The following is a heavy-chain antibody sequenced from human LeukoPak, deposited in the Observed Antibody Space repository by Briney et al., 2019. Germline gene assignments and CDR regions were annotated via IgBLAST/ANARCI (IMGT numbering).Heavy chain of an antibody. Sequence: GGSLRLSCAASGFTFSSYSMNSVRQAPGKGLEWVSSINSSSSYIYYADSVKGRFTISRDNAKNSLYLQMNSLRAEDTAVYYCARDIGAPRGYYDSSDARYYFDYWGQGTLVTVSS. D-gene: IGHD3-22*01. CDR2: INSSSSYI. CDR1: GFTFSSYS. CDR3: ARDIGAPRGYYDSSDARYYFDY. V-gene: IGHV3-21*01. J-gene: IGHJ4*02.